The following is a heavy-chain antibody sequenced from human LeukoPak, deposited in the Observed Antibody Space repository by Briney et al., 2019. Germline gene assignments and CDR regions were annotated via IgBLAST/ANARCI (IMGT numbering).Heavy chain of an antibody. CDR1: GGSISSYY. CDR2: IYYSGST. J-gene: IGHJ5*02. D-gene: IGHD1-26*01. Sequence: PSETLSLTCTVSGGSISSYYWSWIRQPPGKGLEWIGCIYYSGSTNYNPSLKSRVTISVDTSKNQFSLKLRSVTAADTAVYYCARSTGSYWGGNWFDPWGQGTLVTVSS. CDR3: ARSTGSYWGGNWFDP. V-gene: IGHV4-59*01.